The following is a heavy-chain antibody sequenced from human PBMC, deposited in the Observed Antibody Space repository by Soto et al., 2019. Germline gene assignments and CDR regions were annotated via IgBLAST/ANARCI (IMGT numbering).Heavy chain of an antibody. V-gene: IGHV3-74*01. CDR2: INSDGSST. D-gene: IGHD1-26*01. CDR3: ARVNSGSYYGGDAFDI. J-gene: IGHJ3*02. CDR1: GFTFSSYW. Sequence: GGSLRLSCAASGFTFSSYWIHWVCQAPGKGLVWVSRINSDGSSTSYADSVKGRFTISRDNAKNTLYLQMNSLRAEDTAVYYCARVNSGSYYGGDAFDIWGQGTMVTVSS.